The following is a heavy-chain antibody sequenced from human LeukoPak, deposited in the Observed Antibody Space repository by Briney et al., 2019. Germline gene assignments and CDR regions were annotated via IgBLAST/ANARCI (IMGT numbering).Heavy chain of an antibody. D-gene: IGHD6-13*01. V-gene: IGHV3-48*01. CDR2: ISSSSSTI. CDR1: GFTFSSYS. Sequence: PGGSLRLSCAASGFTFSSYSMNWVRQAPGEGLEWVSYISSSSSTIYYADSVKGRFTISRDNAKNSLYLQMNSLRAEDTAVYYCARDRGSSSWYWGADPWGQGTLVTVSS. J-gene: IGHJ5*02. CDR3: ARDRGSSSWYWGADP.